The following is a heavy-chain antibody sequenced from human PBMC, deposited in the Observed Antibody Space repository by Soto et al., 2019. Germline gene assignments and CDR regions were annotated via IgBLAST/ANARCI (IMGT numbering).Heavy chain of an antibody. Sequence: SETLSLTCAVHGGSFSGYYWGWIRQPPGKGLEWIGSIYYSGSTYYSPSLKSRVTISVDTSKNQFSLKLSSVTAADTAVYYCARHPSTGVPARDLYNAMDVWGQGTTVTVSS. CDR1: GGSFSGYY. J-gene: IGHJ6*02. CDR3: ARHPSTGVPARDLYNAMDV. V-gene: IGHV4-39*01. D-gene: IGHD6-6*01. CDR2: IYYSGST.